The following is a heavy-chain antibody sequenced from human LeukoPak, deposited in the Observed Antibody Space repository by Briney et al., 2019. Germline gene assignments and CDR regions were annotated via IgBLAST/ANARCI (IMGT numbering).Heavy chain of an antibody. CDR3: ARGRGRSWYEAFDI. D-gene: IGHD6-13*01. CDR2: ISRSSSYI. V-gene: IGHV3-21*01. CDR1: GFTFSSYS. Sequence: GGSLRLSCAASGFTFSSYSMNWVRQAPGKGLEWVSSISRSSSYIYYADSVKGRFTISRDNAKNSLYLQMNSLRAEDTAVYYCARGRGRSWYEAFDIWGQGTMVTVSS. J-gene: IGHJ3*02.